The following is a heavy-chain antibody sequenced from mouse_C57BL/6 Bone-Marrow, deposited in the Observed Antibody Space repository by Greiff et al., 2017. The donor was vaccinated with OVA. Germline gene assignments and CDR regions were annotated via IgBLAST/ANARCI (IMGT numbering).Heavy chain of an antibody. V-gene: IGHV1-69*01. CDR3: AREVVAFYWYFDV. CDR2: IDPSDSYT. D-gene: IGHD1-1*01. Sequence: QVQLQQSGAELVMPGASVKLSCKASGYTFTSYWMHWVKQRPGQGLEWIGEIDPSDSYTNYNQKFKGKSTLTVDKSSSTAYMQLSSLTSEDSAVYYCAREVVAFYWYFDVWGTGTTVTVSS. CDR1: GYTFTSYW. J-gene: IGHJ1*03.